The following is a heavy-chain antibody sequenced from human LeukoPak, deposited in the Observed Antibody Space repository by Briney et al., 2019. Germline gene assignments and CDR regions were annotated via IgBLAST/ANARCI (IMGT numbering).Heavy chain of an antibody. CDR3: AKDTRSVLTPIDAFDI. V-gene: IGHV3-7*01. CDR2: IKQDGSEQ. Sequence: GGSLRLSCAASGFTFTTYWMGWVRQAPGKGLEWVANIKQDGSEQYYVDSVKGRFTISRDNTKNSLSLQMNSLRAEDTAVYYCAKDTRSVLTPIDAFDIWGQGTMVTVSS. J-gene: IGHJ3*02. D-gene: IGHD4-23*01. CDR1: GFTFTTYW.